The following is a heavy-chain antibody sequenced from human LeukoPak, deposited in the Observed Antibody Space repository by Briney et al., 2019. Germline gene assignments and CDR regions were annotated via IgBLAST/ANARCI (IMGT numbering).Heavy chain of an antibody. CDR3: AKRGVVIRVFLVGFHKEAYYFDS. CDR2: LSGSGGGT. J-gene: IGHJ4*02. CDR1: GITLSNYG. Sequence: GSLRLSCAVSGITLSNYGMSWVRQAPGKGLEGVAGLSGSGGGTNYADSVQGRFTISRDNPKNTLYLQMNSLRAEDTAVYFCAKRGVVIRVFLVGFHKEAYYFDSWGQGDLVTVSS. D-gene: IGHD3-10*01. V-gene: IGHV3-23*01.